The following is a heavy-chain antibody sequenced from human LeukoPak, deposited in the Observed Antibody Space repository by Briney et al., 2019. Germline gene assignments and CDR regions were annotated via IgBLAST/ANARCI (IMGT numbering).Heavy chain of an antibody. CDR2: MNPDSGYT. J-gene: IGHJ4*02. CDR3: AREYSAHDY. CDR1: GYTFTGHN. D-gene: IGHD5-12*01. V-gene: IGHV1-2*02. Sequence: ASVKVSCKASGYTFTGHNIHWVRQAPGQGLEWMGWMNPDSGYTSCAQKFQGRVTMTRGTSVTTAYMELNRLISDDTAVYFCAREYSAHDYWGQGTLVTISS.